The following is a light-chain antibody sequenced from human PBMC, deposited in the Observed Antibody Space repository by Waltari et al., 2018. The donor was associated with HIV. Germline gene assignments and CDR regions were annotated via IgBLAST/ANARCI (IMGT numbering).Light chain of an antibody. CDR1: QGITTS. J-gene: IGKJ3*01. Sequence: ALRMTQSPSSFSASVGDRVTITCRASQGITTSLAWYQQQPGGAPRLLIHTTSTLESGVPSRFSGSGSGTEFTLTISCLQSEDVATDYCHQYHDFPFTFGPGTKVDIK. CDR3: HQYHDFPFT. V-gene: IGKV1-8*01. CDR2: TTS.